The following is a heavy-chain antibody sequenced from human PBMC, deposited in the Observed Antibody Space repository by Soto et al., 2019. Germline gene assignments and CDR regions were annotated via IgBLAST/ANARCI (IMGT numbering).Heavy chain of an antibody. Sequence: PGGSLRLSCAASGFTFSSYAMSWVRQAPGKGLEWVSAISGSGGSTYYADSVKGRFTISRDNSKNTLYLQMNSLRAEDTAVYYCVKSRMRYSYGIGRVCFDYWGQGTLVTVSS. D-gene: IGHD5-18*01. J-gene: IGHJ4*02. CDR2: ISGSGGST. V-gene: IGHV3-23*01. CDR1: GFTFSSYA. CDR3: VKSRMRYSYGIGRVCFDY.